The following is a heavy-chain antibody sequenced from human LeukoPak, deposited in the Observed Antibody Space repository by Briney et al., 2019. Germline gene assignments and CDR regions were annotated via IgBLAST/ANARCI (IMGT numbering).Heavy chain of an antibody. Sequence: GGSLRLSCAASGFTFSIYAMSWVRQAPGKGLEWVSTISGSGGATDYADSVKGRFTISRDNSKKTLYLQMNSLRVEDTAVYYCAKDTCSGGSCYSVFQHWGQGTLVTVSS. CDR2: ISGSGGAT. J-gene: IGHJ1*01. CDR1: GFTFSIYA. D-gene: IGHD2-15*01. V-gene: IGHV3-23*01. CDR3: AKDTCSGGSCYSVFQH.